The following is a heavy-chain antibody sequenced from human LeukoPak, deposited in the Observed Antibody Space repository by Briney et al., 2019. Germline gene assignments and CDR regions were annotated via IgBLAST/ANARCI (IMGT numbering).Heavy chain of an antibody. Sequence: GGSLRLSCAASGFTFSSYAMHWVRQAPGKGLVWVSRINSDGSSTSYADSVKGRFTISRDNAKNTLYLQMNSLRAEDTAVYYCARVSDFWSGNFDYWGQGTLVTVSS. CDR2: INSDGSST. V-gene: IGHV3-74*01. J-gene: IGHJ4*02. CDR1: GFTFSSYA. CDR3: ARVSDFWSGNFDY. D-gene: IGHD3-3*01.